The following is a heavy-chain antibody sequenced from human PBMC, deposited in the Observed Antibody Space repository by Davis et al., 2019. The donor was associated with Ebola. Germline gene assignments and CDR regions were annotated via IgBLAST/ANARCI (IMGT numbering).Heavy chain of an antibody. D-gene: IGHD3-3*01. J-gene: IGHJ5*02. CDR2: ISAYNGNT. CDR3: ASYDFWSGYYRFDP. V-gene: IGHV1-18*01. Sequence: ASVKVSCKASGGTFSSYGISWVRQAPGQGLEWMGWISAYNGNTNYAQKLQGRVTMTTDTSTSTAYMELRSLRSDDTAVYYCASYDFWSGYYRFDPWGQGTLVTVSS. CDR1: GGTFSSYG.